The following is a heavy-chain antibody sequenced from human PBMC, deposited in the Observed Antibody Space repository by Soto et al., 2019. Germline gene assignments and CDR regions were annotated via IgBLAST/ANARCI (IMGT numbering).Heavy chain of an antibody. J-gene: IGHJ4*02. CDR3: ARGPSILVFINPGDFDY. Sequence: SVKVSCKTSGGTFGSYAISWVRQAPGQGLEWMGRIIPIFSTPNYAQKFQGRVTMTGDTSTSTVYMELSSLRSEDTAVYYCARGPSILVFINPGDFDYWGQGTLVTV. CDR2: IIPIFSTP. V-gene: IGHV1-69*06. D-gene: IGHD3-22*01. CDR1: GGTFGSYA.